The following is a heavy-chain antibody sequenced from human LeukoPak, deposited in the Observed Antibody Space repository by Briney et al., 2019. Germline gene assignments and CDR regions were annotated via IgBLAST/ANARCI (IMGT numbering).Heavy chain of an antibody. CDR2: INHSGST. J-gene: IGHJ5*02. CDR1: GGSFSGYY. V-gene: IGHV4-34*01. D-gene: IGHD6-13*01. Sequence: SETLSLTCAVYGGSFSGYYWSWIRQPPGKGLEWIGEINHSGSTNYNPSLKSRVTISVDTSKNQFSLKLSSVTAADTAVYYCARSRSWYRFMVWFDPWGQGTLVTVSS. CDR3: ARSRSWYRFMVWFDP.